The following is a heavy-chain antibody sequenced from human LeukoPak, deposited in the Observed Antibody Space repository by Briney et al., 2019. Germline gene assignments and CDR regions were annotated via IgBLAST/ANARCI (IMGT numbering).Heavy chain of an antibody. CDR3: ATEQVSGSSTTYFXY. J-gene: IGHJ4*02. CDR1: GYTLTELS. CDR2: FDPEDGET. Sequence: GASVKVSCKVSGYTLTELSMHWVRQAPGKGLEWMGGFDPEDGETIYAQKFQGRVTMTEDTSTDTAYMELSSLRSEDTAVYFCATEQVSGSSTTYFXYXXQGTXXTVS. V-gene: IGHV1-24*01. D-gene: IGHD1-26*01.